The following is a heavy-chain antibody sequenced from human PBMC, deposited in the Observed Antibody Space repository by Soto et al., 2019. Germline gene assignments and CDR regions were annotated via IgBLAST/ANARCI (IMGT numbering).Heavy chain of an antibody. CDR1: GYSISSGYY. CDR3: ARDSGNYGNYYYYGMDV. V-gene: IGHV4-38-2*02. J-gene: IGHJ6*02. D-gene: IGHD1-7*01. CDR2: IYHSGST. Sequence: PSETLSLTCAVSGYSISSGYYWGWIRQPPGKGLEWIGSIYHSGSTYYNPSLKRRVTISVDTSKNQFSLKLSSVTAADTAVYYCARDSGNYGNYYYYGMDVWGQGTTVTVSS.